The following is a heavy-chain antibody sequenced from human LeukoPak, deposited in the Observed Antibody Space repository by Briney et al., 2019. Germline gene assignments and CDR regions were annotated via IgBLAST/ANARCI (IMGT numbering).Heavy chain of an antibody. V-gene: IGHV4-34*01. CDR2: INHSGST. D-gene: IGHD3-10*01. CDR3: ARGRYTMVRGVKAYYFDY. J-gene: IGHJ4*02. Sequence: KPSETLSLTCAVYGGSFSGYYWSWIRQPPGKGLEWIGEINHSGSTNYNPSLKSRVTISVDTSKNQFSLKLSSVIAADTAVYYCARGRYTMVRGVKAYYFDYWGQGTLVTVSS. CDR1: GGSFSGYY.